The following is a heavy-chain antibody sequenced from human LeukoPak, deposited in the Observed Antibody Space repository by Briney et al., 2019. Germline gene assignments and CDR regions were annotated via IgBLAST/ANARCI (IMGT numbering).Heavy chain of an antibody. CDR3: ARDRAGAQRYFDL. Sequence: ASVKVSCKASGYSFISDFMHWVRQAPGQGLEWLGIINPSSGSTTYAQKFQGRVTMTRDMSTSTVYMELSTLRSEDTAVYYCARDRAGAQRYFDLWGRGTLVTVSS. J-gene: IGHJ2*01. CDR2: INPSSGST. V-gene: IGHV1-46*01. CDR1: GYSFISDF. D-gene: IGHD4-17*01.